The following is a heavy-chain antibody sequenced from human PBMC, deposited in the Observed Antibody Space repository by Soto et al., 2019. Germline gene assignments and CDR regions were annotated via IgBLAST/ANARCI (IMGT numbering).Heavy chain of an antibody. V-gene: IGHV4-31*02. D-gene: IGHD1-26*01. CDR1: GASTVSHYH. J-gene: IGHJ4*02. Sequence: QVQLQESGPGLVKPSQTLSLTCSVSGASTVSHYHWTWIRQPPGKGLEWMGYIFNSGTTFYNPSLTSRLSISMDTSGTHVSLELSSVTAADTAVYYCALALGPTTGLDYWGQGTLVTVSS. CDR3: ALALGPTTGLDY. CDR2: IFNSGTT.